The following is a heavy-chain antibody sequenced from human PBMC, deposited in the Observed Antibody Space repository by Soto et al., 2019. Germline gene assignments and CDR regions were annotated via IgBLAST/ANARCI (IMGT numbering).Heavy chain of an antibody. CDR2: IVPLFRTT. V-gene: IGHV1-69*06. CDR1: GGTFSSYA. Sequence: QVQLVQSGAEAKKPGSSVKVSCKTSGGTFSSYAINCVRQAPGQGLEWMGGIVPLFRTTNYAQKFQGRVTITADTSTYTVYMELSELRSGDTAVYYCARGGYSSTWSNLLDRSGLDVWGQGTTVTVSS. D-gene: IGHD6-13*01. CDR3: ARGGYSSTWSNLLDRSGLDV. J-gene: IGHJ6*02.